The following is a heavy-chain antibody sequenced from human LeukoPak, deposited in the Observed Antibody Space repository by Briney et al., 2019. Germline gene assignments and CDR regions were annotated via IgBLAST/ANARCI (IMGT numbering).Heavy chain of an antibody. J-gene: IGHJ4*02. D-gene: IGHD2-15*01. Sequence: GGSLRLSCAASGFTFSNTWMYWVRQAPGKGLVWVSRINSDGSSTTYADSVKGRFTISRDNSKNTLYLQVNSLRAEDTAVYYCAKDRDIVVVVDATPCYFDYWGQGALVTVSS. CDR1: GFTFSNTW. V-gene: IGHV3-74*01. CDR2: INSDGSST. CDR3: AKDRDIVVVVDATPCYFDY.